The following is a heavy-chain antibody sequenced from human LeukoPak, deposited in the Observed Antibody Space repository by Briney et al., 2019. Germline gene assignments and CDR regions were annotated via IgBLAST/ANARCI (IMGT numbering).Heavy chain of an antibody. CDR2: IKQDGSEK. CDR1: GFTFSGYW. J-gene: IGHJ6*03. V-gene: IGHV3-7*03. CDR3: ARAPRYSSSSGEDYYYMDV. Sequence: GGSLRLSCAASGFTFSGYWMTWVRQAPEKGLEWVANIKQDGSEKYYVDSVKGRFTISRDNPKNSLYLHMNSLGAEDTAVYYCARAPRYSSSSGEDYYYMDVWGKGTTVTVSS. D-gene: IGHD6-6*01.